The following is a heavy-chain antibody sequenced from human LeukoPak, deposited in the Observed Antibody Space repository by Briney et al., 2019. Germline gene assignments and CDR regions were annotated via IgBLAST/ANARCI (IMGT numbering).Heavy chain of an antibody. V-gene: IGHV4-4*07. D-gene: IGHD3-3*01. CDR3: ARDATIFGQGY. CDR1: GGSISSYY. J-gene: IGHJ4*02. CDR2: FYTSGST. Sequence: SETLSLTCTVSGGSISSYYWSWIRQPAGKGLEWIGRFYTSGSTNYNPSLKSRVTISVDTSKNQFSLKLSSVTAADTAVYYCARDATIFGQGYWGQGTLVTVSS.